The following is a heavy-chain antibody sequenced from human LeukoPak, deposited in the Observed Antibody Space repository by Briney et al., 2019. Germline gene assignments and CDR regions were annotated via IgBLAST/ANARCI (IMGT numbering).Heavy chain of an antibody. CDR2: IHQDGSEK. D-gene: IGHD6-13*01. J-gene: IGHJ4*02. V-gene: IGHV3-7*03. Sequence: GGSRRLSCAASGFTFSSYWMSWVRQAPGKGLEWVANIHQDGSEKYYVDSLKGRFTISRDNSKNTLYLQMNSLRAEDTAVYYCAKVKYSSSWYRFDYWGQGTLVTVSS. CDR3: AKVKYSSSWYRFDY. CDR1: GFTFSSYW.